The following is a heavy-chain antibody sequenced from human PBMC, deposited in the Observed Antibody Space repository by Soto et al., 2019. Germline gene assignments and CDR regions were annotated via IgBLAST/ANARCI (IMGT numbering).Heavy chain of an antibody. V-gene: IGHV4-31*11. J-gene: IGHJ6*02. CDR2: IYYSGST. D-gene: IGHD6-13*01. CDR1: GGSISSGCYS. CDR3: ARDLQYSRLFYGMDV. Sequence: TSETLSLTCAVSGGSISSGCYSQSWIRQHPGKGLEWIGYIYYSGSTYYNPSLKSRVTISVDTSKNQFSLKLSSVTAADTAVYYCARDLQYSRLFYGMDVWGQGTTVTVSS.